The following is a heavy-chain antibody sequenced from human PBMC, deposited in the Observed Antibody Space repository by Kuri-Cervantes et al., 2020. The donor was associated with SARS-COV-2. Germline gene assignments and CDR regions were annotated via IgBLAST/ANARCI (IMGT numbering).Heavy chain of an antibody. CDR2: NNPNSGGT. CDR3: ARASVRVIIITYHSYGMDV. J-gene: IGHJ6*02. CDR1: GYTFTDYC. D-gene: IGHD3-10*01. V-gene: IGHV1-2*04. Sequence: ASVKVSCKASGYTFTDYCMHWVRQAPGQGLEWMGRNNPNSGGTNYGQKFQGWVTMTRDTSISTAYMELGRLRTDDTAVYYCARASVRVIIITYHSYGMDVWGQGTTVTVSS.